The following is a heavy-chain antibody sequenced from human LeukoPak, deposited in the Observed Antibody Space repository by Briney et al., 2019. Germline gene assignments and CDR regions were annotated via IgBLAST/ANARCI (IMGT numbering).Heavy chain of an antibody. V-gene: IGHV4-39*07. CDR1: GDSISTPSYY. D-gene: IGHD2-15*01. J-gene: IGHJ6*03. Sequence: PSETLSLTCSVSGDSISTPSYYWGWIRQSPGKGLEWIGSIHYSGSTYYNPSLQSRVTISIDTSKNQFSLKLRFVTAADTAVYYCARVRCSGGSCPYYYYYYYMDVWGKGTTVTVSS. CDR3: ARVRCSGGSCPYYYYYYYMDV. CDR2: IHYSGST.